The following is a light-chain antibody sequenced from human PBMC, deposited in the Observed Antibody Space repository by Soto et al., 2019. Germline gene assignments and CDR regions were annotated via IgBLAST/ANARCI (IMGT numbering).Light chain of an antibody. J-gene: IGKJ1*01. CDR3: QQSYSTLGTWT. V-gene: IGKV1-39*01. CDR1: QSISSY. Sequence: DIQMTQSPSSLSASVGDRVTITCRASQSISSYLNWYQQKPGKAPKLLIYAASSLQSGVPSRFSGSGSGTDFTLTISSLQPEDFATYYCQQSYSTLGTWTFGQGTKVDI. CDR2: AAS.